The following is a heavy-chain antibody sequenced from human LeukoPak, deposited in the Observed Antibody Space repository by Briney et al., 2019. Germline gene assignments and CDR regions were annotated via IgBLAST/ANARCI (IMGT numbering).Heavy chain of an antibody. CDR3: ARRGSSWYDGATPYFDY. J-gene: IGHJ4*02. Sequence: GASVKVSCKASGYTFTGYYMHWVRQAPGQGLEWTGWINPNSGGTNYAQKFQGRVTMTRDTSISTAYMELSRLRSDDTAVYYCARRGSSWYDGATPYFDYWGQGTLVTVSS. V-gene: IGHV1-2*02. CDR1: GYTFTGYY. CDR2: INPNSGGT. D-gene: IGHD6-13*01.